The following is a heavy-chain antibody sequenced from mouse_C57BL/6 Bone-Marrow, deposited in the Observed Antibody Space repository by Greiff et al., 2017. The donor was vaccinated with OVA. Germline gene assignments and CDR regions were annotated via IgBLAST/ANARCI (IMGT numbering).Heavy chain of an antibody. CDR3: ARDHSSFAY. CDR1: GYSITSGYY. V-gene: IGHV3-6*01. Sequence: EVQLQESGPGLVKPSQSLSLTCSVTGYSITSGYYWNWIRQFPGNKLEWLGYISYGGSNYYNQSLTNRISITSDTTKNQFFLKVNSVTTKYTATYDCARDHSSFAYWGQGTLVTVSA. J-gene: IGHJ3*01. CDR2: ISYGGSN.